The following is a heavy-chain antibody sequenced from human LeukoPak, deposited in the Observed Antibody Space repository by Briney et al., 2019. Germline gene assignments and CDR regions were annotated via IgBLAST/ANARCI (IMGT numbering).Heavy chain of an antibody. CDR2: ITTSSTYK. D-gene: IGHD2-15*01. Sequence: GGSLRLSCAASGFTFSSYTMNWVRQAPGKGPEWVSSITTSSTYKYTVDSLKGRFTTSRDNTKNSLYLQMDSLRAATTAVYYCARGCRGLGPPDYWGQGTLVTVSS. CDR3: ARGCRGLGPPDY. V-gene: IGHV3-21*01. CDR1: GFTFSSYT. J-gene: IGHJ4*02.